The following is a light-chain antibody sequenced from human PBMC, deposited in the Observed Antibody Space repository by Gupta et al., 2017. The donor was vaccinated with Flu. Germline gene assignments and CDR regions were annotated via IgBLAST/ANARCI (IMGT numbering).Light chain of an antibody. J-gene: IGKJ2*03. CDR1: QDITND. V-gene: IGKV1-6*01. CDR2: AAS. Sequence: QMTQSPSSLSASVGDRVTITCRASQDITNDLGWYQQKPGLAPKLLISAASSLQSGVPSRFSGSGSGTEFTLTISSLQPEDFATYYCLQDYNYPHSFGQGTKLEI. CDR3: LQDYNYPHS.